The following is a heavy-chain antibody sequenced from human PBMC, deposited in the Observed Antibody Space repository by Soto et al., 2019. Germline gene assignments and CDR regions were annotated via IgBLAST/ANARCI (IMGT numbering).Heavy chain of an antibody. D-gene: IGHD2-21*01. J-gene: IGHJ5*02. V-gene: IGHV3-7*01. Sequence: PGGSLRLSCTASGFTFSNYWMSWVRQAPGKGLEWVANIGQDGGQRNYVDSVKGRFTISRDNAENSLYLQMNSLRAEDTAIYYCASARHIGPWGQGTLVTVSS. CDR3: ASARHIGP. CDR1: GFTFSNYW. CDR2: IGQDGGQR.